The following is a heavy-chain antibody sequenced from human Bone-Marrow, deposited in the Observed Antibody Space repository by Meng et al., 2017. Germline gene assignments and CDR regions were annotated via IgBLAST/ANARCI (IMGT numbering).Heavy chain of an antibody. V-gene: IGHV3-33*01. J-gene: IGHJ4*02. Sequence: GESLKISCAASGFTFSSYGMHWVRQAPGKGLEWVAVIWYDGSNKYYADSVKGRFTISRDNSKNTLYLQMNSLRAEDTAVYYCARDWRTRQYIAVAGQVIEYWGQGTLVTVSS. CDR3: ARDWRTRQYIAVAGQVIEY. CDR1: GFTFSSYG. CDR2: IWYDGSNK. D-gene: IGHD6-19*01.